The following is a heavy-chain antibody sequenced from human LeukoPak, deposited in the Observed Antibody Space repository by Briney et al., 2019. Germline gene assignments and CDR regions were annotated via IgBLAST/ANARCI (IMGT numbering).Heavy chain of an antibody. CDR2: IYPGGSDN. CDR3: ARKGEEYDFWSGYYSPSFFDY. Sequence: GEALKISCKGSGYSFTSYWIGWVRQMPGEGLEWMGSIYPGGSDNRYSPSFQGQVTISADKSISTAYLQWNSLKASETAMYYCARKGEEYDFWSGYYSPSFFDYWGQGTLVTVSS. D-gene: IGHD3-3*01. CDR1: GYSFTSYW. V-gene: IGHV5-51*01. J-gene: IGHJ4*02.